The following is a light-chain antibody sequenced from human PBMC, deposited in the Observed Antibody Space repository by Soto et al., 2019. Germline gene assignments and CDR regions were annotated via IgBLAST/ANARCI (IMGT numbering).Light chain of an antibody. V-gene: IGLV8-61*01. CDR1: SGSVSTSYY. Sequence: QTVVTQEPSFSVSPGRTVTLTCGLSSGSVSTSYYPSWYQQTPGQPPRTLIYGTNTRSSGVPDRFSGSILGNKAALTITGAQADDESDYYCVLYMGSGISVFGGGTKLTVL. CDR3: VLYMGSGISV. CDR2: GTN. J-gene: IGLJ3*02.